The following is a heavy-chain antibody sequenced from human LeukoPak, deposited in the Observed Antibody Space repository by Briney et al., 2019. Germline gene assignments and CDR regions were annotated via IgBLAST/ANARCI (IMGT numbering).Heavy chain of an antibody. CDR2: IYYSGST. J-gene: IGHJ4*02. CDR3: ARQGYDFWSGYYRDFDY. D-gene: IGHD3-3*01. Sequence: SETLSLTCTVSGGSISSSSYYWGWIRQPPGKGLEWIGSIYYSGSTYYNPSLKSRVTISVDTSKNQFSLKLSSVTAADTAVYYCARQGYDFWSGYYRDFDYWGQGILVTVSS. V-gene: IGHV4-39*01. CDR1: GGSISSSSYY.